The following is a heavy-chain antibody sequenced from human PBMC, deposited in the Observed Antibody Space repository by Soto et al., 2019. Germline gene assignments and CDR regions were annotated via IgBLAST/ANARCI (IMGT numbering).Heavy chain of an antibody. CDR2: IYYRGST. D-gene: IGHD1-26*01. Sequence: TLSLTCTVSGGSISSHYWSWVRQAPGKGLEWIGHIYYRGSTSYNPSLRSRSTISVDTSNNQFSLKLNSVTTADTAVYYCARDGREASGMDVWGQGTKVTGSS. J-gene: IGHJ6*02. V-gene: IGHV4-59*11. CDR3: ARDGREASGMDV. CDR1: GGSISSHY.